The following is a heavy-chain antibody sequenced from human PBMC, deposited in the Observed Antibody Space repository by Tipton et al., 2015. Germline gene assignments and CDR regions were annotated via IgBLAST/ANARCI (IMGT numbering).Heavy chain of an antibody. CDR1: GGSISSGGYY. J-gene: IGHJ4*02. CDR2: IYYSGST. Sequence: QVQLVQSGAEVKPSGTLSLTCTVSGGSISSGGYYWSWIRQHPGKGLEWIGCIYYSGSTYYHPSLKSRVTISLDTSKNHFSLKLSSVTAADTAVYYCAKDRRYNYGYPPGVTDYWGQATLVTVSS. V-gene: IGHV4-31*03. D-gene: IGHD5-18*01. CDR3: AKDRRYNYGYPPGVTDY.